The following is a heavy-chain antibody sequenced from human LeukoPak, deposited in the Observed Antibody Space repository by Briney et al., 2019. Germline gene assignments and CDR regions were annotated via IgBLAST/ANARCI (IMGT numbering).Heavy chain of an antibody. CDR1: GFTFSGYG. V-gene: IGHV3-30*18. D-gene: IGHD1-26*01. CDR3: AKDSSGSTEYFHY. CDR2: ISYAGDNK. J-gene: IGHJ1*01. Sequence: PGGSLRLSCAASGFTFSGYGMHWVRQAPGKGLQWVALISYAGDNKYYSDSVKGRFTISRDNSKNTVYLQMNSLRAEDTALYYCAKDSSGSTEYFHYWGQGTLVIVSS.